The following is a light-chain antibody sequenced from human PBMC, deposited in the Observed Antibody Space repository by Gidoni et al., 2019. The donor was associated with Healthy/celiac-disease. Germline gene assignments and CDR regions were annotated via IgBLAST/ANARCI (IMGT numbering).Light chain of an antibody. CDR2: GAS. J-gene: IGKJ5*01. V-gene: IGKV3-20*01. CDR3: QQYGSSPSIT. CDR1: QSVSSSY. Sequence: IVLPQPPGTLSLSPGERATLACRASQSVSSSYLAWYQQKPGQAPRLLLFGASSRSTGIPDRFSGSGSGTDFTRTISRLEPEDFAVYYCQQYGSSPSITFXQXTRLEIK.